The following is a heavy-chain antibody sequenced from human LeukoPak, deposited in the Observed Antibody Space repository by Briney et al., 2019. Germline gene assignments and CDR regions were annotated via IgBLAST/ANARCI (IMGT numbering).Heavy chain of an antibody. CDR3: AIGVAAAGIVGDY. J-gene: IGHJ4*02. V-gene: IGHV1-8*01. CDR1: EYTFTSYD. Sequence: ASVKVSCKASEYTFTSYDINWVRQATGRGLEWMGWMNPNSGNTGYAQKFQGRVTMTRNTSISTAYMELSSLRSEDTAVYYCAIGVAAAGIVGDYWGQGALVTVSS. CDR2: MNPNSGNT. D-gene: IGHD6-13*01.